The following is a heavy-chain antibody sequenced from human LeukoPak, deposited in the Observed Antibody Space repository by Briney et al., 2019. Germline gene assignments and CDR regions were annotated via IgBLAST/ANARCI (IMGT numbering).Heavy chain of an antibody. J-gene: IGHJ5*02. V-gene: IGHV1-2*02. D-gene: IGHD2-21*01. CDR1: AYTFTVYY. CDR2: INPNSGGT. CDR3: ARGVIWFDP. Sequence: EASVTLSCKASAYTFTVYYMHWMRQAPGQGPEWMGWINPNSGGTNYAQKFQGRVTMTRDTSISTAYMELSRLRSDDTAVYCCARGVIWFDPWGQGTLVTVSS.